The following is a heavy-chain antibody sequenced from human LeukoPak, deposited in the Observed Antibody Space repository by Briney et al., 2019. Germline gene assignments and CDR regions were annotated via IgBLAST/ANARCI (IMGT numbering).Heavy chain of an antibody. CDR3: ARDLYYDSSGCLGY. Sequence: GGSLRLSCAASGFTFSNYWMSWVRQAPGKGLEWVAVISYDGSNKYYADSVKGRFTISRDNSKNTLYLQMNSLRAEDTAVYYCARDLYYDSSGCLGYWGQGTLVTVSS. V-gene: IGHV3-30*03. D-gene: IGHD3-22*01. CDR2: ISYDGSNK. CDR1: GFTFSNYW. J-gene: IGHJ4*02.